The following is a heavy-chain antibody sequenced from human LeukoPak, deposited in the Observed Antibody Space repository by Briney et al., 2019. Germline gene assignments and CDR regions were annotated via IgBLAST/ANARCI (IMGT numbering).Heavy chain of an antibody. CDR2: ISGSGGST. CDR3: AKDPSRSYSSSWYDYFDY. CDR1: GLSFSSYV. J-gene: IGHJ4*02. D-gene: IGHD6-13*01. V-gene: IGHV3-23*01. Sequence: GGSLRLSCATSGLSFSSYVMSWVRQAPGEGLEWVSGISGSGGSTYYAGSVKGRFTISRDNSKNTLYLQMNSLRAEDTAVYYCAKDPSRSYSSSWYDYFDYWGQGTLVTVSS.